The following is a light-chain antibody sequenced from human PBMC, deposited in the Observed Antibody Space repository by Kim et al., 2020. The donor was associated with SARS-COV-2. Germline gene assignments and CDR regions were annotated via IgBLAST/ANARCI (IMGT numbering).Light chain of an antibody. CDR1: QSISSW. CDR2: KAS. J-gene: IGKJ1*01. Sequence: IQMTQSPSTLSASVGDRVTITCRASQSISSWLAWYQQKPGKAPKLLIYKASSLESGVPSRFSGSGSGTEFTLTISSLQPDDFATYYSQQYNSYFPWTFGQGTKVDIK. V-gene: IGKV1-5*03. CDR3: QQYNSYFPWT.